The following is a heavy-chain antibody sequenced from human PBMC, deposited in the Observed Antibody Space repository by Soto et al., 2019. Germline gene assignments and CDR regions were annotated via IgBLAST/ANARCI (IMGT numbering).Heavy chain of an antibody. CDR2: IYYSGST. V-gene: IGHV4-31*03. D-gene: IGHD6-19*01. CDR3: ARERAPISSGWDDAARAFDI. CDR1: GGSISSGGYY. Sequence: QVQLQESGPGLVKPSQTLSLTCTVSGGSISSGGYYWSWIRQHPGKGLEWIGYIYYSGSTYYNPSLKSRVTISVDTSKNQFSLKMSSVTAADTVVYYCARERAPISSGWDDAARAFDIWGQGTMVTVSS. J-gene: IGHJ3*02.